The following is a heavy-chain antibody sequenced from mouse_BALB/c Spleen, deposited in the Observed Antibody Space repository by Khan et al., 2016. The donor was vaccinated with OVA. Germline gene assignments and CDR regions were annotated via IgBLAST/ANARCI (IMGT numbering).Heavy chain of an antibody. Sequence: EVELVESGGGLVQPGGSLKLSCAASGFTFSSYGMSWVRQTPDKRLELVATINSNGDSTYYPPSVKGRFTISRDNAKNTLYLQMSNLKSEDTAMYDFARGLFDDDYYYIGMDNWGQGTSVTVSS. D-gene: IGHD2-3*01. CDR2: INSNGDST. V-gene: IGHV5-6-3*01. J-gene: IGHJ4*01. CDR1: GFTFSSYG. CDR3: ARGLFDDDYYYIGMDN.